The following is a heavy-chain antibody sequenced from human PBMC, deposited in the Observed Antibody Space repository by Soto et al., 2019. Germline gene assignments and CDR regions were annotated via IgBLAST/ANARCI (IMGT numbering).Heavy chain of an antibody. V-gene: IGHV1-8*01. CDR3: AREHSSSWRFDY. Sequence: QVQLVQSGAKVKKPGASVKVSCKASGYTFTSYDINWVRQATGQGLEWMGWMNPNSGNTGYAQKFQGRRPMTRNTSISTAYMELSSLRSEDTAVYYCAREHSSSWRFDYWGQGTLVTVSS. D-gene: IGHD6-13*01. J-gene: IGHJ4*02. CDR1: GYTFTSYD. CDR2: MNPNSGNT.